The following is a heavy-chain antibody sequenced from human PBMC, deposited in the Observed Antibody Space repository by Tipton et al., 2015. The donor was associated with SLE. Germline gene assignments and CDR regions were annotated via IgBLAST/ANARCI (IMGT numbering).Heavy chain of an antibody. CDR1: GGSISSYY. J-gene: IGHJ5*02. CDR2: IYYTGST. CDR3: VRGGGSSSGRWFDP. Sequence: TLSLTCTVSGGSISSYYWSWIRQPPGKGLEWIGYIYYTGSTNYNPSLKSRVTISVDTSKNQFSLKLTYVTAADTAVYYCVRGGGSSSGRWFDPWGRGTLVTVSS. V-gene: IGHV4-59*12. D-gene: IGHD3-10*01.